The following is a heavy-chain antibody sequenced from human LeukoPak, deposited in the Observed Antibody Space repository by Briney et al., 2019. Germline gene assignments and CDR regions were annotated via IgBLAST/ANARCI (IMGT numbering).Heavy chain of an antibody. CDR2: IYHSGST. Sequence: SETLSLTCTVSGGSISSGGYYWSWIRQPPGKGLEWIGYIYHSGSTYYNPSLKSRVTISVDRSKNQFSLKLSSVTAADTAVYYCARGGLRYFDWTMDYWGQGTLVTVSS. CDR3: ARGGLRYFDWTMDY. CDR1: GGSISSGGYY. V-gene: IGHV4-30-2*01. J-gene: IGHJ4*02. D-gene: IGHD3-9*01.